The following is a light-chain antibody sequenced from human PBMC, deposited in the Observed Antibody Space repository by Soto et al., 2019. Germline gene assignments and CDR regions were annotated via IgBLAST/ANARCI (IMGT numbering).Light chain of an antibody. CDR1: QSIGRW. Sequence: DIQMTQSPSTLSGSVGDRVTITCRASQSIGRWLAWYQQKPGKAPKLLICDASSLESGVPSRFSGSGSGTEFTLTISSLQPDDFATYYCQQYNTYSPERTFGQGTKVDIK. V-gene: IGKV1-5*01. CDR2: DAS. CDR3: QQYNTYSPERT. J-gene: IGKJ1*01.